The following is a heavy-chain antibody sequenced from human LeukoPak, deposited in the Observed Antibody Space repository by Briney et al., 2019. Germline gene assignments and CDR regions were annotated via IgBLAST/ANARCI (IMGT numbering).Heavy chain of an antibody. CDR1: GYTFTSYY. Sequence: GASVKVSCKASGYTFTSYYMHWVRQAPGQGLEWMGIINPSGGSTSYAQKFQGRVTMTRDMSTSTVYMELSSLRSGDTAVYYCARESSSSGSPGGDDYWGQGTLVTVSS. CDR2: INPSGGST. D-gene: IGHD6-19*01. CDR3: ARESSSSGSPGGDDY. V-gene: IGHV1-46*01. J-gene: IGHJ4*02.